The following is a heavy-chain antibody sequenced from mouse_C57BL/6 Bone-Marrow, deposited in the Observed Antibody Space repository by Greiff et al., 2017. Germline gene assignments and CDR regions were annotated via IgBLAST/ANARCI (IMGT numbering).Heavy chain of an antibody. CDR3: ARHYGDFDY. V-gene: IGHV1-9*01. D-gene: IGHD1-1*02. J-gene: IGHJ2*01. Sequence: VQLQQSGAELMKPGASVKLSCNASGYTFTGYWIEWVKQRPGHGLEWIGEILPGSGSTNSDEKFKGKATFTADTSSNTAYMQLSSLTTEDSAIYYCARHYGDFDYWGQGTTLTVSS. CDR1: GYTFTGYW. CDR2: ILPGSGST.